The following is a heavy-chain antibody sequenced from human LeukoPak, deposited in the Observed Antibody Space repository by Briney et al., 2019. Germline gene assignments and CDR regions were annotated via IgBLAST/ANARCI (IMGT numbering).Heavy chain of an antibody. CDR1: GFDFSNQA. J-gene: IGHJ4*02. CDR2: ISGGGGAT. D-gene: IGHD6-13*01. CDR3: AGGYSSRYFDY. V-gene: IGHV3-23*01. Sequence: GGSLRLSCAASGFDFSNQALSWVRQAPGKGLEWVSGISGGGGATYSADSVKGRFTISRDNSKNTLYLQMNSLRAEDTAVYYCAGGYSSRYFDYWGQGTLVTVSS.